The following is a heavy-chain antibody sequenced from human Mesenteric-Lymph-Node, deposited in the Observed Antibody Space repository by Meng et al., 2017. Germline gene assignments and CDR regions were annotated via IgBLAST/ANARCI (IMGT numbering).Heavy chain of an antibody. V-gene: IGHV3-48*03. CDR2: ISSSGSTI. J-gene: IGHJ6*02. CDR1: GFTFSSYA. Sequence: GGSLRLSCAASGFTFSSYAMHWVRQAPGKGLEWVSYISSSGSTIYYADSVKGRFTISRDNAKTSLYMQMNSLRAEDTAVYYCARVRTTTRRRWLGLYGMDVWGQGTTVTVSS. CDR3: ARVRTTTRRRWLGLYGMDV. D-gene: IGHD1-7*01.